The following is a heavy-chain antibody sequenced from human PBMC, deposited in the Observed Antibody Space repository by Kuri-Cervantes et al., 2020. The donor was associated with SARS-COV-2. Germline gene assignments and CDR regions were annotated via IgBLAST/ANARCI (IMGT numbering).Heavy chain of an antibody. V-gene: IGHV3-20*04. J-gene: IGHJ6*02. CDR3: ARAGTSGSYLGY. D-gene: IGHD1-26*01. CDR2: INWNGVRT. Sequence: GESLKISCAASGFTFDDYGMSWVRQAPGKGLEWVSGINWNGVRTGYTDSVKGRFTISRDNAKNSLYLQMNSLRAEDTAFYYCARAGTSGSYLGYWGQGTTVTVSS. CDR1: GFTFDDYG.